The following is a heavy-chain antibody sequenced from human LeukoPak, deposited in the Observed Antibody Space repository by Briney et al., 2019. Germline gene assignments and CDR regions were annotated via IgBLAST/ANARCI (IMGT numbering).Heavy chain of an antibody. CDR1: GFTFSSYA. CDR3: AKDLGRYRNNYFDY. V-gene: IGHV3-23*01. D-gene: IGHD1-26*01. Sequence: GGSLRLSCAASGFTFSSYAMSWVRQAPEKGLEWVSTISGSGGGTYYADSVKGRFTISRDDSKNALYLQMNSLRAEDTAVYYCAKDLGRYRNNYFDYWGQGTLVTVSS. J-gene: IGHJ4*02. CDR2: ISGSGGGT.